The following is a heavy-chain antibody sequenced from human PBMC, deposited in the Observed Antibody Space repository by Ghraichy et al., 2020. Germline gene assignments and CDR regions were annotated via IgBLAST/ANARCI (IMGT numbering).Heavy chain of an antibody. J-gene: IGHJ6*02. Sequence: ASVKVSCKASGYTFTGYYMHWVRQAPGQGLEWMGWINPNSGGTNYAQKFQGRVTMTRDTSISTAYMELSRLRSDDTAVYYCARGIITYYYDSSGYRGMDVWGQGTTVTVSS. CDR3: ARGIITYYYDSSGYRGMDV. CDR2: INPNSGGT. V-gene: IGHV1-2*02. CDR1: GYTFTGYY. D-gene: IGHD3-22*01.